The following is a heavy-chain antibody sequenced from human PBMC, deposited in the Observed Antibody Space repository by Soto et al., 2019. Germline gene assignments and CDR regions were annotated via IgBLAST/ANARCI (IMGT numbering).Heavy chain of an antibody. CDR3: ARGEDAFFYYGLDV. J-gene: IGHJ6*02. V-gene: IGHV4-59*01. CDR2: IYDTGISGYTPST. CDR1: GGSITSSY. Sequence: LSLTCTVSGGSITSSYWSWIRLPPGKGLEWIAYIYDTGISGYTPSTSYNPSLKSRVTMSVDTSKSQFSLKLTSVTAADKAVYYCARGEDAFFYYGLDVWGQGITVTVCS.